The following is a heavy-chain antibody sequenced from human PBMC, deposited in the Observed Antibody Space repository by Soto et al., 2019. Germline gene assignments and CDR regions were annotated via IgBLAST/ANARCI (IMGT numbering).Heavy chain of an antibody. CDR2: VYHTGST. CDR1: GDSISSSPYY. J-gene: IGHJ6*02. D-gene: IGHD3-10*01. V-gene: IGHV4-39*01. CDR3: VRQGFGALHGLVDV. Sequence: SETLSLTCTVSGDSISSSPYYWGWIRQPPGKGLVFIANVYHTGSTYYHPSLRGRVTMSVDTSKNQFSLKLTSVTATDTAVYYCVRQGFGALHGLVDVWGQGTTVTVS.